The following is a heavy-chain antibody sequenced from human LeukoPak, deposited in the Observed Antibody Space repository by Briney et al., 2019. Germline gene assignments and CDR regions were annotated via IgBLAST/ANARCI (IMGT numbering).Heavy chain of an antibody. CDR2: IYSSVST. CDR1: GGSISSGSYY. V-gene: IGHV4-61*02. Sequence: SETLSLTCTVSGGSISSGSYYWSWIRQPAGKRLEWIGRIYSSVSTTYNTSLKSRVTMSADTSTNQFSLKLSSVKAADTAAYYCARDDISVAGQDYFDYWGQGPLVSVSS. J-gene: IGHJ4*02. CDR3: ARDDISVAGQDYFDY. D-gene: IGHD6-19*01.